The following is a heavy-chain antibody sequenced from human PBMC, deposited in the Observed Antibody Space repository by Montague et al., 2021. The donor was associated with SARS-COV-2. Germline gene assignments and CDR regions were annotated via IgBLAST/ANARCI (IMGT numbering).Heavy chain of an antibody. CDR1: GFSLSTSGVG. CDR3: AHSSIAAAGTTRGRFDP. J-gene: IGHJ5*02. Sequence: PALVKPTQTLTLTCTFSGFSLSTSGVGVGWIRQPPGKALEWLAVIYWDDDKHYSPSLKSRLTITKDTSKNQVVLTMTNMDPVDTATYYCAHSSIAAAGTTRGRFDPWGQGTLVTVSS. CDR2: IYWDDDK. D-gene: IGHD6-13*01. V-gene: IGHV2-5*02.